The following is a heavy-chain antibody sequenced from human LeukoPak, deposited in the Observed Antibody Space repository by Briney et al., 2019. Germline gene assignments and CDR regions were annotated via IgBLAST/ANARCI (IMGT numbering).Heavy chain of an antibody. D-gene: IGHD6-13*01. CDR2: IYYCGST. CDR3: ARRSSSWDAFDY. CDR1: GGSISSSSYY. J-gene: IGHJ4*02. V-gene: IGHV4-39*01. Sequence: SETLSLTCTVSGGSISSSSYYWGWIRQPPGRGLEWSGSIYYCGSTFYHPSLKSRVTISVDTSKNQFYLKLSSVAAADTAVYYCARRSSSWDAFDYWGQGTLVTVSS.